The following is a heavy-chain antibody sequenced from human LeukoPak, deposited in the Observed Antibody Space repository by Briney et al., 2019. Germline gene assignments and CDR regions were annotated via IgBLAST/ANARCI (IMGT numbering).Heavy chain of an antibody. J-gene: IGHJ4*02. CDR1: VYTFTSYN. Sequence: GASVKVSCKASVYTFTSYNINWVRQATGQGREWMGYMNPNRANTGYAQKYQGRLTITRNTSISTAYMELSSLRSEDTAVYYCVREGSDYWGQGTLVTVSS. D-gene: IGHD1-26*01. V-gene: IGHV1-8*03. CDR3: VREGSDY. CDR2: MNPNRANT.